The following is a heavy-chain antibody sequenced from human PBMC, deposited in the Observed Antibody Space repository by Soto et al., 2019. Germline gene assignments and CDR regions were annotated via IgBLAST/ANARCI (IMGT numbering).Heavy chain of an antibody. V-gene: IGHV3-74*01. Sequence: EVQLVESGGGLVQPGGSLRLSCAASGFTFNNFWMHWVRQVPGKGLVWISRINNDGSSRSDADSVKGRFTISRENAKNTLFLQMSRLRVEDTAVYYCARGVAEYTGSEFWGQGTLVTVSS. CDR2: INNDGSSR. CDR3: ARGVAEYTGSEF. CDR1: GFTFNNFW. D-gene: IGHD6-6*01. J-gene: IGHJ4*02.